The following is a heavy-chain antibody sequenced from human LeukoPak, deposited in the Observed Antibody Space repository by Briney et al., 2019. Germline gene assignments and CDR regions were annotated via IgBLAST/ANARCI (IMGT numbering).Heavy chain of an antibody. V-gene: IGHV3-48*02. D-gene: IGHD6-19*01. J-gene: IGHJ4*02. CDR1: GFTFSSYS. Sequence: GGSLRLSCAASGFTFSSYSINWVRQAPGKGLEWVSFITGSSSSIFYADSVKGRFTISRDNAKNLVYLQMNSLRDDDTAVYYCARARGGWYMDYWGQGTLVTVSS. CDR3: ARARGGWYMDY. CDR2: ITGSSSSI.